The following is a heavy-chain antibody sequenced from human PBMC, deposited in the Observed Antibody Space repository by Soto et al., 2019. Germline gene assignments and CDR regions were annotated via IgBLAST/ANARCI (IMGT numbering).Heavy chain of an antibody. Sequence: EVQLVESGGGLVQPGGDLRLSCVASGFTFDNYAMNWVRQAPGKGLEWLSWISVGSHDIEYSDSVNGRFTISRDNAKNSLYLQLNSLKDEDTAVYYCARDHLWAFDYWGQGTLVTVTS. CDR3: ARDHLWAFDY. CDR1: GFTFDNYA. D-gene: IGHD3-16*01. CDR2: ISVGSHDI. J-gene: IGHJ4*02. V-gene: IGHV3-48*02.